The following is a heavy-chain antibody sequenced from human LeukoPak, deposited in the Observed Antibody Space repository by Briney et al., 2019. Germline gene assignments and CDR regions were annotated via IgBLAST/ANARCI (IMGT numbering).Heavy chain of an antibody. J-gene: IGHJ5*02. CDR3: ARDDNYDSSGRGFDP. V-gene: IGHV4-59*01. Sequence: PSETLSLTCTVSGGSISSYYWSWIRQPPGKGLEWIGYIYYSGRTNYNPSLKSRVTISVDTSKNQFSLKLSSVTAADTAVYYCARDDNYDSSGRGFDPWGQGTLVTVSS. CDR1: GGSISSYY. D-gene: IGHD3-22*01. CDR2: IYYSGRT.